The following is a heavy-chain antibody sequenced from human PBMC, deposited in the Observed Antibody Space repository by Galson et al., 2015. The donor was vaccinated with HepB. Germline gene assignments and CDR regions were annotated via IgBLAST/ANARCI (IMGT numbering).Heavy chain of an antibody. CDR1: GFTFSSYA. D-gene: IGHD3-10*01. CDR2: ISYDGSNK. CDR3: ARVPLTYGSGSYYPYYYYYYGMDV. Sequence: SLRLSCAASGFTFSSYAMHWVRQAPGKGLEGVAVISYDGSNKYYADSVKGRFTISRDNSKNTLYLQMNSLRAEDTAVYYCARVPLTYGSGSYYPYYYYYYGMDVWGQGTTVTVSS. J-gene: IGHJ6*02. V-gene: IGHV3-30-3*01.